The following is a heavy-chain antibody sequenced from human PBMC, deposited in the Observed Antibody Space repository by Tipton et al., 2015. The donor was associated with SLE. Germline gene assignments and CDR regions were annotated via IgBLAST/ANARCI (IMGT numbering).Heavy chain of an antibody. CDR1: GFTVSSNY. V-gene: IGHV3-66*01. CDR2: IYSGGST. Sequence: SLRLSCAASGFTVSSNYMSWVRQAPGKGLEWVSVIYSGGSTYYADSVKGRFTISRDESKNTMYLQMNSLRAEDTAVYYCTDHDAFDIWGQGTMVTVSS. CDR3: TDHDAFDI. J-gene: IGHJ3*02.